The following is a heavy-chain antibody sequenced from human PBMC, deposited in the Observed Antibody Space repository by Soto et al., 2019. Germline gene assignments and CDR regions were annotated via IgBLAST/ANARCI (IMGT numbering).Heavy chain of an antibody. CDR3: AKYRAAAIPYYYYGMDV. D-gene: IGHD2-2*02. CDR2: ISYDGSTK. V-gene: IGHV3-30*18. Sequence: LRLSCAASGFSFRNYGMPWVRQAAGKGLEWGADISYDGSTKYYADPEKGRFTIYRANSKNTLYLPMNSLRADDTAVYYCAKYRAAAIPYYYYGMDVWGQGTTVTVSS. CDR1: GFSFRNYG. J-gene: IGHJ6*02.